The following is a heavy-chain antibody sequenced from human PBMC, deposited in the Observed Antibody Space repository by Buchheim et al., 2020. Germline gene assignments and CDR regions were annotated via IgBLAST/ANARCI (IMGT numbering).Heavy chain of an antibody. D-gene: IGHD3-22*01. V-gene: IGHV4-34*01. J-gene: IGHJ4*02. CDR1: GGSFSGSY. Sequence: QVQLQQWGAGLLKPPETLSLTCAVYGGSFSGSYWSWIRQSPGKGLEWIWEINHSGSPTYNPSLKSRVTISVDTSKNQFSLKLSSVTAADTAVYYCARGRYYDTTSYYFDYWGQGTL. CDR2: INHSGSP. CDR3: ARGRYYDTTSYYFDY.